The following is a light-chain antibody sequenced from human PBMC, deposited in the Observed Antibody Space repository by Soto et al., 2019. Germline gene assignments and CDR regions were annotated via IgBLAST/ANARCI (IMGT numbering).Light chain of an antibody. CDR1: QGISSY. J-gene: IGKJ5*01. CDR3: QQSYSTPSIT. Sequence: IRMTQSPSSFSASTGDRVTITCRASQGISSYLNWYQQKPGKAPKLLIYAASSLQSGVPSRFSGSGSGTDFTLTISSLQPEDFATYYCQQSYSTPSITFGQGTRLEI. V-gene: IGKV1-39*01. CDR2: AAS.